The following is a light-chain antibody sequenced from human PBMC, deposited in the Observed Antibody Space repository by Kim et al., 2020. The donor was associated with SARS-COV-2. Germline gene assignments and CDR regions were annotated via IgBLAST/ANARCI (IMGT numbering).Light chain of an antibody. CDR1: HSVSSTY. CDR2: GAS. CDR3: QQYRSSPRT. Sequence: SPGERATLSCSASHSVSSTYLAWYQQKPGQAPRLLIYGASSRATGIPDRFSGSGSGTDFTLTISRLEPEDFAVYYCQQYRSSPRTFGQGTKVDIK. J-gene: IGKJ1*01. V-gene: IGKV3-20*01.